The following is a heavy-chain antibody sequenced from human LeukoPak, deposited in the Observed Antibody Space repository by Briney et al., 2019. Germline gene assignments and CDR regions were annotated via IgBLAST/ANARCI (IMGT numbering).Heavy chain of an antibody. D-gene: IGHD6-6*01. Sequence: GWSLRLSCAASGFTFSSYAMSWVRQAPGKGLEWVSAISGSGGSTYYADSVKGRFTISRDNSKNTLYLQMNSLRAEDTAVYYCAKDIYSSSSFDYWGQGTLVTVSS. CDR1: GFTFSSYA. V-gene: IGHV3-23*01. CDR2: ISGSGGST. CDR3: AKDIYSSSSFDY. J-gene: IGHJ4*02.